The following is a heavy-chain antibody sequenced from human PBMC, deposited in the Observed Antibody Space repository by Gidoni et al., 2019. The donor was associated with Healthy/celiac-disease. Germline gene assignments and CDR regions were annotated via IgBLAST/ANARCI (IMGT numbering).Heavy chain of an antibody. CDR3: ARAQKGYCSSTSCYTPDAFDI. V-gene: IGHV1-69*01. D-gene: IGHD2-2*02. CDR2: IIPIFGTA. J-gene: IGHJ3*02. CDR1: GGTFSSYA. Sequence: QVQLVQSGAEVKKPGSSVKVSCKASGGTFSSYAISWVRQAPGQGLEWMGGIIPIFGTANYAQKFQGRVTITADESTSTAYMELSSLRSEDTAVYYCARAQKGYCSSTSCYTPDAFDIWGQGTMVTVSS.